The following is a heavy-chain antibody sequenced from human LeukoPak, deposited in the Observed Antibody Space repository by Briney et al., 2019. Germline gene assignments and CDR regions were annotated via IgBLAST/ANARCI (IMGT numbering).Heavy chain of an antibody. CDR1: GFTFSRHG. CDR2: IYSGGST. J-gene: IGHJ6*03. CDR3: ARRYYMDV. V-gene: IGHV3-66*01. Sequence: GGSLRLSCVASGFTFSRHGMSWVRQAPGKGLEWVSVIYSGGSTYYADSVKGRFTISRDNSKNMLYLQMNSLRAEDTAVYYCARRYYMDVWGKGTTVTISS.